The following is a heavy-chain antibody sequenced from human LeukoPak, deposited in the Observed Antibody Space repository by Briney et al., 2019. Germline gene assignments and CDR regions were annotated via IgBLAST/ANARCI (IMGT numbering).Heavy chain of an antibody. CDR1: GFTFNSYA. CDR2: ISGSGVDT. V-gene: IGHV3-23*01. Sequence: AGGSLRLSCAASGFTFNSYAMSWVRQAPGKGLEWVSTISGSGVDTYFADSVKGRFTISRDISRDTLFLQMNSLRAEDPAVYYCAKDSSQFTSAYFDYWGLGTLVTVSS. J-gene: IGHJ4*02. CDR3: AKDSSQFTSAYFDY. D-gene: IGHD2-2*01.